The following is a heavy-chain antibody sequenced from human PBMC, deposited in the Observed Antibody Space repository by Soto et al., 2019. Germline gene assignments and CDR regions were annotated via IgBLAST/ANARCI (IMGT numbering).Heavy chain of an antibody. V-gene: IGHV3-23*01. D-gene: IGHD6-13*01. Sequence: GGSLRLSCAASGFTFSSYAMSWVRQAPGKGLEWVSAISGSGGSTYYADSVKGRFTISRDNSKNTLYLQMNSLRAEDTAVYYCAKPIAAAGLYYYYGMDVWGQGTTVTVSS. CDR1: GFTFSSYA. CDR2: ISGSGGST. CDR3: AKPIAAAGLYYYYGMDV. J-gene: IGHJ6*02.